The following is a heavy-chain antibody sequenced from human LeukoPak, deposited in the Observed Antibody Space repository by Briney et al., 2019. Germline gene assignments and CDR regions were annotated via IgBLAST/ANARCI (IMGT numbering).Heavy chain of an antibody. D-gene: IGHD6-19*01. J-gene: IGHJ2*01. CDR2: IYNSENT. CDR1: GGSVSSYY. V-gene: IGHV4-4*09. CDR3: ARFHSGPSGWYVLWYFDL. Sequence: SETLSLICNVSGGSVSSYYWSWIRQPPGKGLELIGYIYNSENTKYNSSLESRVTIPLDPSKNQFFLKLSSVTAANTAVYYCARFHSGPSGWYVLWYFDLWGRGTL.